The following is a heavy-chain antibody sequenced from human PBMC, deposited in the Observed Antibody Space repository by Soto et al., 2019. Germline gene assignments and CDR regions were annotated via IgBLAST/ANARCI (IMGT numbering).Heavy chain of an antibody. CDR3: AGAVAVPADFDY. D-gene: IGHD6-19*01. J-gene: IGHJ4*02. CDR1: GYTFTSYA. CDR2: INAGNGNT. V-gene: IGHV1-3*05. Sequence: QVQLVQSGAEEKKPGASVKVSCKASGYTFTSYAMHWVRQAPGQRLEWMRWINAGNGNTKYSQKFQGRVTITRDTAASTAYRELSSLRSEDTAVYYCAGAVAVPADFDYWGQGTLVTVSS.